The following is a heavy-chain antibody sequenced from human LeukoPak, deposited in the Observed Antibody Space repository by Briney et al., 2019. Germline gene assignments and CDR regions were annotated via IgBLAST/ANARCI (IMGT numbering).Heavy chain of an antibody. Sequence: GGSLRLSCAASGFTFSSYAMSWVRQAPGKGLEWVSAISGSGGSTYYAGSVKGRFTISRDNSKNTLYLQMNSLRAEDTAVYYCAKIIVVVPAAAYRDDYWGQGTLVTVSS. V-gene: IGHV3-23*01. CDR1: GFTFSSYA. CDR2: ISGSGGST. J-gene: IGHJ4*02. D-gene: IGHD2-2*01. CDR3: AKIIVVVPAAAYRDDY.